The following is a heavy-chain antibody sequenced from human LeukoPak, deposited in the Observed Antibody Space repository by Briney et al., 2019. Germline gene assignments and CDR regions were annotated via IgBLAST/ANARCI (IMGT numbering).Heavy chain of an antibody. D-gene: IGHD1-1*01. CDR1: GFTFSSYS. J-gene: IGHJ3*02. CDR3: ARGSAGGADAFDI. CDR2: ISSSSSYI. Sequence: GGSLRLSCAASGFTFSSYSMNWVRQAPGKGLEWVSSISSSSSYIYYADSVKCRFTISKDNAKNSLYLQMNSLRAEDTAVYYCARGSAGGADAFDIWGQGTMVTVSS. V-gene: IGHV3-21*01.